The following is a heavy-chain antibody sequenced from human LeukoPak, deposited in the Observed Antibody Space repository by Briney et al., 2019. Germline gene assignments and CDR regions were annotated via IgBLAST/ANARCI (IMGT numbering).Heavy chain of an antibody. CDR3: ATDWGIRQYGMDV. CDR2: FDPEDGET. D-gene: IGHD3-16*01. V-gene: IGHV1-24*01. Sequence: WASVKVSCKVSGYTLTELSMHWVRQAPGKGPEWMGGFDPEDGETIYAQKFQGRVTMTEDTSTDTAYMGLSSLRSEDTAVYYCATDWGIRQYGMDVWGQGTTVTVSS. CDR1: GYTLTELS. J-gene: IGHJ6*02.